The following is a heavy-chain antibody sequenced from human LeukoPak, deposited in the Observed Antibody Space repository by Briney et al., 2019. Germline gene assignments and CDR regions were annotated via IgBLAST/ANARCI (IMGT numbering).Heavy chain of an antibody. Sequence: PSETLSLTCSVSGVAISRISCLWGWIRQPSGLVVGLIGSRTYTAHTYYKPSLKSRVTIPIDPSKNQFSLRLSSVTVADTAVYYCAIDVEEDGSNAKTPDYWGRGALVTVSS. V-gene: IGHV4-39*02. J-gene: IGHJ4*02. CDR3: AIDVEEDGSNAKTPDY. CDR1: GVAISRISCL. CDR2: RTYTAHT. D-gene: IGHD5-24*01.